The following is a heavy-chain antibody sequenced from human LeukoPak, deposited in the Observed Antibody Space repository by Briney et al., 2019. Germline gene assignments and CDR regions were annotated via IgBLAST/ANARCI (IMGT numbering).Heavy chain of an antibody. CDR3: AKHRVPGEYYFDY. CDR2: INGGSTST. J-gene: IGHJ4*02. CDR1: GFIVSNNY. V-gene: IGHV3-23*01. Sequence: SGGSLRLSCVASGFIVSNNYLNWVRQAPGKGLEWVSTINGGSTSTNYADSVKGRFTISRDNSKNTLYLQMNSLRAEDTAIYYCAKHRVPGEYYFDYWGQGTLVTVSS. D-gene: IGHD3-10*01.